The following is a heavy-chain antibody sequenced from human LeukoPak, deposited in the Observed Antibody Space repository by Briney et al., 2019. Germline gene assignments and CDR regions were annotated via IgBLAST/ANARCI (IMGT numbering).Heavy chain of an antibody. D-gene: IGHD5-18*01. CDR3: ARENAARYNYGYAPFDY. V-gene: IGHV6-1*01. Sequence: SQTLSLTCAISGDSVSSNSAAWNWIRQSPSRGLEWLGRTYYRSKWYNDYAVSVKSRITINPDTSKNQFSLQLNSVTPEDTAVYYCARENAARYNYGYAPFDYWGQGTLVTVSS. CDR1: GDSVSSNSAA. CDR2: TYYRSKWYN. J-gene: IGHJ4*02.